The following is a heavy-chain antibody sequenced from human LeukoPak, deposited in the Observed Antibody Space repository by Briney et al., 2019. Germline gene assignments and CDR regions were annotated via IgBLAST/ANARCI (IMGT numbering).Heavy chain of an antibody. V-gene: IGHV3-23*01. CDR2: ISGSGGST. CDR1: GFTFSSYA. Sequence: QSGGSLRLSCAASGFTFSSYAMSWVRQAPGKGLEWVSAISGSGGSTYYADSVKGRFTISRDNSKNTLYLQMNSLRAEDTAVYYCAKVRISSGIAAAGIDYWGQGTLVTVSS. J-gene: IGHJ4*02. CDR3: AKVRISSGIAAAGIDY. D-gene: IGHD6-13*01.